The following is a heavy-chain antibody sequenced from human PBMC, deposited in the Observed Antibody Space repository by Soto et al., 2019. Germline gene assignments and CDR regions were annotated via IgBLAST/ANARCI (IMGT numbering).Heavy chain of an antibody. CDR3: ARLEGLATISYYFDF. Sequence: PEETLSLTCSVSDDSINSDKYYWGWIRQPPGKGLEWIGSIYYRGNAYYNPSLQTRVTISLDKSKSQFSLRLNSVTAADSAVYFCARLEGLATISYYFDFWGPGALVTVSS. J-gene: IGHJ4*02. CDR2: IYYRGNA. V-gene: IGHV4-39*01. D-gene: IGHD3-9*01. CDR1: DDSINSDKYY.